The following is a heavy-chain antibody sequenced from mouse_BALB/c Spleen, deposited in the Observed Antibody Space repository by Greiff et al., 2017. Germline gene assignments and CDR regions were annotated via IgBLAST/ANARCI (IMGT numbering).Heavy chain of an antibody. Sequence: QVQLQQPGAELVKPGASVKLSCKASGYTFTSYWMHWVKQRPGQGLEWIGEINPSNGRTNYNEKFKSKATLTVDKSSSTAYMQLSSLTSEDSAVYYCGRWELGGGAMDYWGQGTSVTVSS. CDR3: GRWELGGGAMDY. CDR2: INPSNGRT. J-gene: IGHJ4*01. D-gene: IGHD3-1*01. V-gene: IGHV1S81*02. CDR1: GYTFTSYW.